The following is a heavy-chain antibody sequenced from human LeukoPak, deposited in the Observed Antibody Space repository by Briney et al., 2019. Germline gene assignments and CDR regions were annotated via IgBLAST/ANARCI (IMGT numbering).Heavy chain of an antibody. CDR1: GGTFSSEA. D-gene: IGHD2-15*01. J-gene: IGHJ4*02. CDR3: GRKAGDCGSDSCYSIDY. CDR2: IIPIFGTA. V-gene: IGHV1-69*05. Sequence: GASVKVSCKASGGTFSSEAISWVRRAPGQGLEWMGGIIPIFGTANYAQKIQGRVTITTDESTSTAYMEVSSLRSEDTAVYYCGRKAGDCGSDSCYSIDYWGQGTLVTVSS.